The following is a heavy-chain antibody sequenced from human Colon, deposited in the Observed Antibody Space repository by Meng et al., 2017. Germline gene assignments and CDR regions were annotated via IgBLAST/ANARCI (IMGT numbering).Heavy chain of an antibody. CDR2: TYYRSKWYN. D-gene: IGHD1-26*01. V-gene: IGHV6-1*01. Sequence: QVQLQQSGPGLVKPSQTLSLTCAISRYSVSSKSAAWSWIRQSPSRGLEWLGRTYYRSKWYNDYAVSVKSRISINPDTSKNQFSLRLNSVTPEDTAVYYCASTENHFWGQGTLVTVSS. CDR1: RYSVSSKSAA. CDR3: ASTENHF. J-gene: IGHJ4*02.